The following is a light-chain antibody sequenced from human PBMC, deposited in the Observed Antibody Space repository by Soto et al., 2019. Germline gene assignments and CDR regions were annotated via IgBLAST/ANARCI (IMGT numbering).Light chain of an antibody. CDR1: SSDVGAYNY. CDR2: DVN. CDR3: CSSGGSYSFVL. J-gene: IGLJ2*01. V-gene: IGLV2-11*01. Sequence: QSALTQPRSVSGSPGQSVTISCTGTSSDVGAYNYVSWYQQHPGRAPKLMIYDVNKRPSGVTDRFSGSKSGNTASLTISGRPAEDEADYYCCSSGGSYSFVLFGGGTQLTVL.